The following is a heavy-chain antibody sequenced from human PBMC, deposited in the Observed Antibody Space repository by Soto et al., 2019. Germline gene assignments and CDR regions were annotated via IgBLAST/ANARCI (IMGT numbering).Heavy chain of an antibody. J-gene: IGHJ5*02. Sequence: ASVKVSCKASGYTFTSYAMHWVRQAPGQRLEWMGWINAGNGNTKYSQKFQGRVTITRDTSASTAYMELSSLRSEDTAVYYCARAPQVVAATLSRFDPWGQGTLVTVSS. D-gene: IGHD2-15*01. V-gene: IGHV1-3*01. CDR2: INAGNGNT. CDR3: ARAPQVVAATLSRFDP. CDR1: GYTFTSYA.